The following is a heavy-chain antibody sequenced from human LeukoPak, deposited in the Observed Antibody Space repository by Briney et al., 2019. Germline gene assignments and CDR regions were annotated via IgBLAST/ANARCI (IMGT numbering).Heavy chain of an antibody. Sequence: WIRQPPGKGLEWVSGINWNGGRTGYADSVKGRFTISRDNAKNSLYLQMNSLRAEDTALYYCARVASNYDFDYWGQGTLVTVSS. CDR3: ARVASNYDFDY. J-gene: IGHJ4*02. D-gene: IGHD4-11*01. V-gene: IGHV3-20*03. CDR2: INWNGGRT.